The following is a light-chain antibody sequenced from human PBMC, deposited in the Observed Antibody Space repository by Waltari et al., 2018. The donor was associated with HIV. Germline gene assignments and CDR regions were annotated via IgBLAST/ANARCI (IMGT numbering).Light chain of an antibody. CDR1: KLGNKY. Sequence: SYELTQPPSVSVSPGQTASITCSGDKLGNKYACWYHQKAGQSPVLVIYHGTKRPSGIPERFSGSNSGNTATLTISGTQALDEAHYYCQAWDTSTASVVFGGGTKLTVL. J-gene: IGLJ2*01. CDR3: QAWDTSTASVV. V-gene: IGLV3-1*01. CDR2: HGT.